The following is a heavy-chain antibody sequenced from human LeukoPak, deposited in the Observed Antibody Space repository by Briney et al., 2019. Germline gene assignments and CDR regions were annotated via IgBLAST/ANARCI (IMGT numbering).Heavy chain of an antibody. Sequence: SQTLSLTCTVSGGSISSGSYYWSWIRQPAGKGREWIGRIYTSGSTNYNPSLKSRVTISVDTSKNQFSLKLSSVTAADTAVYYCARFVVVPTDAFDIWGQGTMVTVSS. CDR3: ARFVVVPTDAFDI. J-gene: IGHJ3*02. V-gene: IGHV4-61*02. CDR2: IYTSGST. CDR1: GGSISSGSYY. D-gene: IGHD2-2*01.